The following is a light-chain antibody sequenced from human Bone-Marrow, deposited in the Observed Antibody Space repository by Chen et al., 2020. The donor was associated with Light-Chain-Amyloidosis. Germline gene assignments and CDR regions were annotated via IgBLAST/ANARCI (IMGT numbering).Light chain of an antibody. J-gene: IGLJ3*02. V-gene: IGLV1-51*02. CDR1: NSNIGINY. Sequence: QSVLTQPPSVSSAPGQTVTISFSGSNSNIGINYVSWYQQLPGTSPKLLIYENNQRPSEIPDRFSGSKSGTSATLGVAGLQTGDEADYYCATWDSSLTVWMFGGGTKLTVL. CDR2: ENN. CDR3: ATWDSSLTVWM.